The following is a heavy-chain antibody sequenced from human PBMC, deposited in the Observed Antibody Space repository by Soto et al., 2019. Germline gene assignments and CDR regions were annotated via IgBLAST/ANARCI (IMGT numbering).Heavy chain of an antibody. CDR1: GFTLNDYH. D-gene: IGHD6-6*01. CDR3: ARLRYSSSSRYHMDV. CDR2: IRSSGTTT. V-gene: IGHV3-11*01. J-gene: IGHJ6*03. Sequence: QVQLVGSGGGLVRPGGSLRLSCAASGFTLNDYHMNWLRQAPGKGLEWVSYIRSSGTTTFYADSVKGRFTVSWDNANNSLFLQMNSLRAEDTAVYYCARLRYSSSSRYHMDVWGKGTTVTVS.